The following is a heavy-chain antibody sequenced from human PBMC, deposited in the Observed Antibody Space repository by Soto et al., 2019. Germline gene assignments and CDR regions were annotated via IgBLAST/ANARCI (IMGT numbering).Heavy chain of an antibody. CDR1: GGSFSGYY. CDR3: ARGRYYYDSSGYPYFDY. D-gene: IGHD3-22*01. CDR2: INHSGST. Sequence: PSETLSLTCAVYGGSFSGYYWSWIRQPPGKGLEWIGEINHSGSTNYNPSLKSRVTISVDTSKNQFSLKLSSVTAADTAVYYCARGRYYYDSSGYPYFDYWGQGTLVTVSS. J-gene: IGHJ4*02. V-gene: IGHV4-34*01.